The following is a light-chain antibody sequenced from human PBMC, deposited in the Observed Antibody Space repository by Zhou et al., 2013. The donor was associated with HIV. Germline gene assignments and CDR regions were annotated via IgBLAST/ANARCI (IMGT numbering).Light chain of an antibody. J-gene: IGKJ2*01. V-gene: IGKV3-11*01. CDR1: QSLSTY. CDR3: QQRSNWPT. Sequence: EIVLTQSPGTLSLSPGERATLSCRASQSLSTYLAWYQQKPGQAPRLLIYAASNRASGIPARFSGSGSGTDFTLTISSLEPEDFAVYYCQQRSNWPTFGLGDQAGDQT. CDR2: AAS.